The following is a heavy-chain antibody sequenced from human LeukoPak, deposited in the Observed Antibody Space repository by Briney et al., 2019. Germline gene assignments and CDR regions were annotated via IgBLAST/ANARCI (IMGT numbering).Heavy chain of an antibody. CDR3: AKGRVLWFGELFDY. CDR1: GFTVSSNY. Sequence: GGSLRLSCAASGFTVSSNYMSWVRQAPGKGLEWVSVIYSGGSTYYADSVKGRFTISRDNSKNTLYLQMNSLRAEDTAVYYCAKGRVLWFGELFDYWGQGTLVTVSS. V-gene: IGHV3-53*01. D-gene: IGHD3-10*01. CDR2: IYSGGST. J-gene: IGHJ4*02.